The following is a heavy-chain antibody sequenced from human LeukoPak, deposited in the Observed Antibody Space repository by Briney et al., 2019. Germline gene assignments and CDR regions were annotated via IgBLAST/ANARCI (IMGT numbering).Heavy chain of an antibody. CDR1: GFTFSSYA. CDR2: ISGSGGTT. CDR3: AKASYYYDSSGYYRLGYFNY. D-gene: IGHD3-22*01. J-gene: IGHJ4*02. Sequence: GASLRLSCAASGFTFSSYAMSWVRQAPGKELEWVSGISGSGGTTYYADSVKGRFTISRDNSKNTLYLQMNILRAEDTAVYYCAKASYYYDSSGYYRLGYFNYWGQGTLVTVSP. V-gene: IGHV3-23*01.